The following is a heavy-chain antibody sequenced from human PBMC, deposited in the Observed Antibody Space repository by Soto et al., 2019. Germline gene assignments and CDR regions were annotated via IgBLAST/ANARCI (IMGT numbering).Heavy chain of an antibody. CDR2: IWYDGSNK. CDR3: ARGKYSSSWYVDY. CDR1: GFTFSSYG. J-gene: IGHJ4*02. Sequence: GVSLRLSCAASGFTFSSYGMHWVRQAPGKGLEWVAVIWYDGSNKYYADSVKGRFTISRDNSKNTLYLQMNSLRAEDTAVYYCARGKYSSSWYVDYWGQGTLVTVSS. V-gene: IGHV3-33*01. D-gene: IGHD6-13*01.